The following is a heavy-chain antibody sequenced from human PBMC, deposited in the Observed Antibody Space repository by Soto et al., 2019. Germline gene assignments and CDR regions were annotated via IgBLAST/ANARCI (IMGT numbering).Heavy chain of an antibody. CDR2: IYYSGST. CDR1: GGSISSGGYY. J-gene: IGHJ4*02. V-gene: IGHV4-31*03. D-gene: IGHD3-22*01. Sequence: QVQLQESGPGLVKPSQTLSLTCTVSGGSISSGGYYWSWIRQHPGKGLEWIGYIYYSGSTYYNPSLKSRVTISVDTSKNQFSLKLSSVTAADTAVYYCAMGGDYYDSSGYPQGFDYWGQGTLATVSS. CDR3: AMGGDYYDSSGYPQGFDY.